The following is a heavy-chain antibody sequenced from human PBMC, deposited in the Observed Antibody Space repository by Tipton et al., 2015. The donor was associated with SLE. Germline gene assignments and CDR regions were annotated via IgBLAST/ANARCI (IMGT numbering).Heavy chain of an antibody. D-gene: IGHD2-21*02. CDR2: IYYSGST. CDR3: ATRMESGDLVYFDY. V-gene: IGHV4-39*01. CDR1: GGSISSGSYY. J-gene: IGHJ4*02. Sequence: TLSLTCTVSGGSISSGSYYWGWIRQPPGKGLEWIGSIYYSGSTYYNPSFKSRVTISVDTSKNQFSLKLSSVTATDTAVYYCATRMESGDLVYFDYWGQGTLVTVSS.